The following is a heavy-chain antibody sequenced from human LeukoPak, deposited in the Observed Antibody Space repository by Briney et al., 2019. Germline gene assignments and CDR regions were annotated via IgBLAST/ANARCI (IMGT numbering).Heavy chain of an antibody. CDR1: GFTVSNNY. J-gene: IGHJ3*02. D-gene: IGHD6-13*01. Sequence: GGSLRLSCAASGFTVSNNYMSWVRQAPGKGLEWVSVVYSGGGTYYADSVRGRFTISRDNSKNTLYLQMNSLRADDTALYYCAKELAAVGIGAFDMWGQGIMVTVSS. CDR3: AKELAAVGIGAFDM. CDR2: VYSGGGT. V-gene: IGHV3-66*01.